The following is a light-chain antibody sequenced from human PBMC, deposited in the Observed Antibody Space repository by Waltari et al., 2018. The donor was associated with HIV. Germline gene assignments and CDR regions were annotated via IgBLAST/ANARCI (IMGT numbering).Light chain of an antibody. Sequence: QSALTQPASASGSPGQSTTLPCTGTSRGLGTYNLVSWYQHHPGKAPKLIVYEVNKRPSGVSYRFSGSKSGSTASLTISGLQTEDEADYYCCSYAGSSSYVFGTGTKVTVL. J-gene: IGLJ1*01. CDR2: EVN. V-gene: IGLV2-23*02. CDR3: CSYAGSSSYV. CDR1: SRGLGTYNL.